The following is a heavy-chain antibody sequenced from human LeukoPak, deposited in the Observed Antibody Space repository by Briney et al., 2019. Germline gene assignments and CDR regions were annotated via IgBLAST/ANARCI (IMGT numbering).Heavy chain of an antibody. CDR2: IYPGDSDT. CDR3: ARLQYCGGDCCLTNFDY. D-gene: IGHD2-21*02. V-gene: IGHV5-51*01. Sequence: GESLKISCKGSGYSFTSYWIGWVRQMPGKGLEWMGIIYPGDSDTRYSPSFQGQVTISADKSISTAYLQWSSLKASDTAMYYCARLQYCGGDCCLTNFDYWGQGTLVTVSS. J-gene: IGHJ4*02. CDR1: GYSFTSYW.